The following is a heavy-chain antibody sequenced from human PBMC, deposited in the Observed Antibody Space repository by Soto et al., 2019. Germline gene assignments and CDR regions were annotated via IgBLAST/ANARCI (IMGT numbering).Heavy chain of an antibody. J-gene: IGHJ6*03. CDR3: AGGLGGDYYYHHYIDV. D-gene: IGHD7-27*01. V-gene: IGHV3-21*01. Sequence: GGSLRLSCAASGFTFSSYSMNWVRQAPGKGLECVSSISTSSTYIFYADSVKGRFTISRDNAKNSLYLQMNSLRAEDTAVYYCAGGLGGDYYYHHYIDVWGKGTTVTVSS. CDR2: ISTSSTYI. CDR1: GFTFSSYS.